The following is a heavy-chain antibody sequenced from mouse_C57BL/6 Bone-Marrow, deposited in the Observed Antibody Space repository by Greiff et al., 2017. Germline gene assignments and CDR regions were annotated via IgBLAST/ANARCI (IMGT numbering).Heavy chain of an antibody. CDR1: GYTFTSYW. CDR2: IHPNSGST. CDR3: ARPLIYYGYLDY. J-gene: IGHJ2*01. V-gene: IGHV1-64*01. D-gene: IGHD2-2*01. Sequence: QVQLQQPGAELVKPGASVKLSCKASGYTFTSYWMHWVKQRPGQGLEWIGMIHPNSGSTNYNEKFKSKATLTVDKSSSTAYMQLSSLTSEDSAVYFCARPLIYYGYLDYWGQGTTLTVSS.